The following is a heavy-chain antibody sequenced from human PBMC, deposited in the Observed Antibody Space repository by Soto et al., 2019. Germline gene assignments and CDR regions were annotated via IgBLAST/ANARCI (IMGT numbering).Heavy chain of an antibody. CDR3: VRGRNYEFWSGYGNWFDP. CDR1: GASVSSGSYH. J-gene: IGHJ5*01. D-gene: IGHD3-3*01. Sequence: PSETLSLTCTVSGASVSSGSYHWSWIRQPPGKGIEWIGYIYDSGSTNYNPSLKSRVTISVDTSMNQLSLKMISLTAADTAVYYCVRGRNYEFWSGYGNWFDPLGQGTLGTVSS. V-gene: IGHV4-61*01. CDR2: IYDSGST.